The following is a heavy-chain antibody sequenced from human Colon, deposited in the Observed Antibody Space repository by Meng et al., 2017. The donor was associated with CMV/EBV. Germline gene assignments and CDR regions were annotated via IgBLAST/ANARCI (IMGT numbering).Heavy chain of an antibody. CDR1: GYTFIDYF. D-gene: IGHD3-16*02. CDR3: ARVLRLGELSLMGF. V-gene: IGHV1-2*02. CDR2: INPKRGGT. J-gene: IGHJ4*02. Sequence: SVKVSCKASGYTFIDYFIHWVRQAPGQGLEWMGWINPKRGGTNYAQKFQGRVTMTRDTSLNTVYMELNGLETDDTAVYYCARVLRLGELSLMGFWGQGTLVTVSS.